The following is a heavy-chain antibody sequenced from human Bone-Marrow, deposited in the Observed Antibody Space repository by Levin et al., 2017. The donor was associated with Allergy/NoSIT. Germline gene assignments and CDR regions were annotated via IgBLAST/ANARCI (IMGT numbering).Heavy chain of an antibody. Sequence: RGESLKISCAASGFSVSSNFMTWVRQAPGKGLECVSVIYGGGSAWYADSVKGRFTISRDTSKNLVYVEMNSLRVDDTAVYYCARGGREATRAFDSWGRGILVTVSS. CDR1: GFSVSSNF. CDR2: IYGGGSA. V-gene: IGHV3-53*01. D-gene: IGHD5-12*01. CDR3: ARGGREATRAFDS. J-gene: IGHJ4*02.